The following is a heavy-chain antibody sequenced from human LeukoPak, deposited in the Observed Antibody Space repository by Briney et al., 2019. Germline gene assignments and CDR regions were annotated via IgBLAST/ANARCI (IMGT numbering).Heavy chain of an antibody. CDR1: GGTFSSYA. J-gene: IGHJ4*02. CDR3: AREGREGATQFDY. Sequence: SVKVSCKASGGTFSSYAISWVRQAPGQGLEWMGGIIPIFGTANYAQKFQGRVTITTDESTSTAYMELSSLRSEDTAVHYCAREGREGATQFDYWGQGTLVTVSS. CDR2: IIPIFGTA. D-gene: IGHD1-26*01. V-gene: IGHV1-69*05.